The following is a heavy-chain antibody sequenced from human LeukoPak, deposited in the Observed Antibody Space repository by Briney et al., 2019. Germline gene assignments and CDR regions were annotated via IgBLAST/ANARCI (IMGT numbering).Heavy chain of an antibody. CDR3: ATGSQFVEMYNWNFDY. Sequence: ASVKVSCKASGYTFTSYAMHWVRQAPGQRLEWMGWINAGNGNTKYSQKFQGRVTITRDTSASTAYMELSSLRSEDTAVYYCATGSQFVEMYNWNFDYWGQGTLVTVSS. CDR1: GYTFTSYA. D-gene: IGHD1-20*01. CDR2: INAGNGNT. J-gene: IGHJ4*02. V-gene: IGHV1-3*01.